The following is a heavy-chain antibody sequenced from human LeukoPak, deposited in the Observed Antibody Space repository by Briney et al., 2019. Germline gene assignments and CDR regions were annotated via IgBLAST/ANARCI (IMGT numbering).Heavy chain of an antibody. CDR1: GFTVSSSY. CDR3: ARDPVGGLFDY. J-gene: IGHJ4*02. D-gene: IGHD3-16*01. V-gene: IGHV3-66*01. Sequence: GGSLRLSCAASGFTVSSSYMNWVRQIPGKGLDWVSVIYSGGTTYYADSVKGRFTISRDSSKNTVYLQMHSLRVDDTAVYYCARDPVGGLFDYWGQGTLVTVSS. CDR2: IYSGGTT.